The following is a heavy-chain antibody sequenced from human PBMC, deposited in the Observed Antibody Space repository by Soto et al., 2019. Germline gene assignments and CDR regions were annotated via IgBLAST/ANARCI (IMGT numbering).Heavy chain of an antibody. J-gene: IGHJ6*02. D-gene: IGHD3-10*01. V-gene: IGHV3-23*01. CDR1: GFSFDIFV. CDR2: ISARSSTT. CDR3: AKVFYDSGTTFFGVDV. Sequence: PGGSLRLSCVGSGFSFDIFVMSWVRQAPGKGLEWVSSISARSSTTYYAGSVKGRFTISRDNSKNTLYLQMNSLTAEDTAVYYCAKVFYDSGTTFFGVDVWGQGTTVTVSS.